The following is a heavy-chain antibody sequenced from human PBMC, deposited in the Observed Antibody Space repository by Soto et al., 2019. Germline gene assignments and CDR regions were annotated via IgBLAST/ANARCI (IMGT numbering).Heavy chain of an antibody. D-gene: IGHD5-12*01. V-gene: IGHV3-23*01. CDR1: GFSFSRYA. CDR2: MTGSGGDI. CDR3: AKDAVYNDGLWLVAN. J-gene: IGHJ4*02. Sequence: EVQLLESGGGLVQPGGSLRLSCAASGFSFSRYAMMWVRQAPGKGQEWVAGMTGSGGDIRYADSVKGRFTISKDNSKNTRYWQMNSLRAEDTAIYYCAKDAVYNDGLWLVANWGQGTLVTVSS.